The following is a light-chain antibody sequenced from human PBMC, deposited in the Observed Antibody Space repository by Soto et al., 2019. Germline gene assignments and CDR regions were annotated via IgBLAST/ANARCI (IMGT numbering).Light chain of an antibody. J-gene: IGKJ4*01. CDR3: QQYGDSPLT. CDR2: GAS. V-gene: IGKV3-20*01. CDR1: QGIGDT. Sequence: EVVMTQSPATLSVSPGEGVTLSCRASQGIGDTLAWYQHKPGQTPRLLIYGASTRATGIPDRFSGSGSGTDFTLTISRLEPEDFAVYHCQQYGDSPLTFGGGTKVDI.